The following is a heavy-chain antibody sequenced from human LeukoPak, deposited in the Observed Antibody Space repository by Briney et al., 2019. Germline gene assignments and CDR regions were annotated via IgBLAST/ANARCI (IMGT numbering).Heavy chain of an antibody. J-gene: IGHJ3*02. CDR1: GDSVSSNSAA. V-gene: IGHV6-1*01. D-gene: IGHD3-10*01. CDR3: ARVRGLLWFGELIFDAFGI. CDR2: TYYRSKWYN. Sequence: SQTLSLTCAISGDSVSSNSAAWNWITQSPSRGLEWLGRTYYRSKWYNGYAVSVKSRITINPDTSKNQFSLQLNSVTPEDTAVYYCARVRGLLWFGELIFDAFGIWGQGTMVTVSS.